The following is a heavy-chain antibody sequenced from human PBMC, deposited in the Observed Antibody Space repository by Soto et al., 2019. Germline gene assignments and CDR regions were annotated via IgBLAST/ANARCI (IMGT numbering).Heavy chain of an antibody. CDR3: ARQMSSSSFTMDV. V-gene: IGHV5-10-1*01. D-gene: IGHD6-6*01. CDR2: IDPTDSYT. Sequence: PGESPKISCQGSGYRFTSHMINWVRQMPGKGLEWMGRIDPTDSYTNYSPSFQGHVTISADESISTAYLQWSSLKASDTAMYYCARQMSSSSFTMDVWGQGTTVTVSS. J-gene: IGHJ6*02. CDR1: GYRFTSHM.